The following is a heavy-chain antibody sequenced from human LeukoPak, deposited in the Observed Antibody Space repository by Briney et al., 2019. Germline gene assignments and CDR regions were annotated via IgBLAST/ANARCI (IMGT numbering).Heavy chain of an antibody. V-gene: IGHV3-48*03. J-gene: IGHJ4*02. CDR2: ISSSGSTI. Sequence: GGSLRLSCAASGFTFSSYEMNWVRQAPGKGLEWVSYISSSGSTIYYADSVKGRFTISRDNAKDSLFLQMNTLRAEDTAVYYCVASFDYWGQGTPVTVSS. D-gene: IGHD5-12*01. CDR1: GFTFSSYE. CDR3: VASFDY.